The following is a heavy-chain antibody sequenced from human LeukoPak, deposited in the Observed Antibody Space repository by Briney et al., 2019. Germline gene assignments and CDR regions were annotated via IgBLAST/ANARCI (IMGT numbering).Heavy chain of an antibody. CDR3: ARDSEVPTVTNWFDP. D-gene: IGHD1-26*01. V-gene: IGHV4-39*07. CDR2: IYYSGSP. CDR1: GGSISSSSYY. Sequence: SETLSLTCTVSGGSISSSSYYWGWIRQPPGKGLEWIGSIYYSGSPYYNPSLKSRVTISVDTSKNQFSLKLSSVTAADTAVYYCARDSEVPTVTNWFDPWGQGTLVTVSS. J-gene: IGHJ5*02.